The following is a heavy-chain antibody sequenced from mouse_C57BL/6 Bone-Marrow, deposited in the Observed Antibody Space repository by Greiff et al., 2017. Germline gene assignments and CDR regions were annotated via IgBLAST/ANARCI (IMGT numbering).Heavy chain of an antibody. CDR1: GFTFSSYA. Sequence: EVKLMESGEGLVKPGGSLKLSCAASGFTFSSYAMSWVRQTPEKRLEWVAYISSGGDYIYYADTVKGRFTISRDNARNTLYLQMSSLKSEDTAMYYCTRVPLLCRFDVWGTGTTVTVSS. CDR2: ISSGGDYI. J-gene: IGHJ1*03. D-gene: IGHD1-1*01. CDR3: TRVPLLCRFDV. V-gene: IGHV5-9-1*02.